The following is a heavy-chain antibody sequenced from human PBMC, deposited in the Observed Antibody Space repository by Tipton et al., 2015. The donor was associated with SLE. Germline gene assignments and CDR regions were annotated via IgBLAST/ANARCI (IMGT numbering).Heavy chain of an antibody. CDR2: IYYSGST. J-gene: IGHJ4*02. CDR1: GDSISSGLYY. CDR3: ARHYDSLTPFDY. V-gene: IGHV4-61*01. D-gene: IGHD3-22*01. Sequence: LRLSCTVSGDSISSGLYYWSWIRQPPGKGLEWIGYIYYSGSTNYNPSLKSRVTISVDTSKNQFSLKLSSVTAADTAVYYCARHYDSLTPFDYWGQGTLVTVSS.